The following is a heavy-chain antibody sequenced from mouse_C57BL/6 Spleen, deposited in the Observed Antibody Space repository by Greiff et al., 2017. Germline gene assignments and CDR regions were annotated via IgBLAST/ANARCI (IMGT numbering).Heavy chain of an antibody. CDR3: ARGLHYYGTTDY. J-gene: IGHJ2*01. V-gene: IGHV1-82*01. CDR1: GYAFSSSW. CDR2: IYPGDGDT. Sequence: VQLQQSGPELVKPGASVKISCKASGYAFSSSWMNWVKQRPGKGLEWIGRIYPGDGDTNYNGKFKGKATLTADKSSSTAYMRLSSLTSEDSAVYFCARGLHYYGTTDYWGQGTTLTVSS. D-gene: IGHD1-1*01.